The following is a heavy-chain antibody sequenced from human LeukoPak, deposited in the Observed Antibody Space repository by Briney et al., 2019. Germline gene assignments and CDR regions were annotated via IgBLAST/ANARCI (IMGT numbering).Heavy chain of an antibody. CDR1: GFTVSSNY. V-gene: IGHV3-66*01. CDR3: ASESSSGWYLG. CDR2: IYSGGST. J-gene: IGHJ4*02. D-gene: IGHD6-19*01. Sequence: GGSLRLSCAASGFTVSSNYMSWVRQAPGKGLEWVSVIYSGGSTYYADSVKGRFTISRDNSKNTLYLQMNSLRAEDTAVYYCASESSSGWYLGWGQGTMVTVSS.